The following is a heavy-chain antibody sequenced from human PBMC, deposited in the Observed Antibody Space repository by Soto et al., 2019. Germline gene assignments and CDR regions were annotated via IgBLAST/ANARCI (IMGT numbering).Heavy chain of an antibody. Sequence: ASVKVSCKTSGYTFSAYYMHWVRQAPGQGLEWMGWINPKSGGTLYAQKFQGRVTMTRDTSISTAYMKLSRLRSDDTAVYYCARGGTFAYDTSGYSVYWGQGTLVTVSS. CDR1: GYTFSAYY. CDR3: ARGGTFAYDTSGYSVY. CDR2: INPKSGGT. V-gene: IGHV1-2*02. D-gene: IGHD3-22*01. J-gene: IGHJ4*02.